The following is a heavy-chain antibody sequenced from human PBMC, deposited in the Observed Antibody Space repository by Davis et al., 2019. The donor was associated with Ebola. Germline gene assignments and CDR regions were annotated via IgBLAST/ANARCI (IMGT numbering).Heavy chain of an antibody. CDR1: GFSFTNYG. J-gene: IGHJ4*02. V-gene: IGHV1-18*04. CDR2: ISSHSGNT. Sequence: ASVTVSCKASGFSFTNYGISWVRQAPGQGLEWMGWISSHSGNTMYAQKVQDRVTMTTDTSTSTTYMELRSLRSDDTAVYYCAANDHKSSGYSDYWGQGTVVTVSS. D-gene: IGHD3-22*01. CDR3: AANDHKSSGYSDY.